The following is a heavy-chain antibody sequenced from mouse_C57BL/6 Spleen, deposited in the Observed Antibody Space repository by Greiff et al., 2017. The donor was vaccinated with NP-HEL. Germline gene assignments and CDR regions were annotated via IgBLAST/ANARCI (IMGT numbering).Heavy chain of an antibody. CDR2: IWTGGGT. J-gene: IGHJ1*03. CDR3: ARNLGDDGFDWYFDV. D-gene: IGHD2-3*01. Sequence: VMLVESGPGLVAPSQSLSITCTVSGFSLTSYAISWVRQPPGKGLEWLGVIWTGGGTNYNSALKSRLSISKDNSKSQVFLKMNSLQTDDTARYYCARNLGDDGFDWYFDVWGTGTTVTVSS. V-gene: IGHV2-9-1*01. CDR1: GFSLTSYA.